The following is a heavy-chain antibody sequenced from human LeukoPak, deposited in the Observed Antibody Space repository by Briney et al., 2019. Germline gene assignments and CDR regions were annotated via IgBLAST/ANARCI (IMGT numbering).Heavy chain of an antibody. J-gene: IGHJ3*02. CDR1: GFTFSSYS. D-gene: IGHD3-3*01. Sequence: GGSLRLSCAASGFTFSSYSMNWVRQAPGKGLEWVSSISSRSSYIDYADSLKGRFTISRDNAKNSLYLQMNSLRAEDTAVYYCARERAIILFGAFDIWGQGTMVTVSS. V-gene: IGHV3-21*01. CDR3: ARERAIILFGAFDI. CDR2: ISSRSSYI.